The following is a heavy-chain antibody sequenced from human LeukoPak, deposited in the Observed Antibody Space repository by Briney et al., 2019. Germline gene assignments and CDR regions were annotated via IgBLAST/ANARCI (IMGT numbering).Heavy chain of an antibody. CDR3: ARDKNSGSPHDAFDI. J-gene: IGHJ3*02. D-gene: IGHD3-10*01. CDR1: GFTFSSYG. V-gene: IGHV3-30*03. CDR2: ISYDGSNK. Sequence: GGSLRLSCAASGFTFSSYGMHWVRQAPGKGLEWVAVISYDGSNKYYADSVKGRFTISRDNSKNTLYLQMNSLRAEDTAVYYCARDKNSGSPHDAFDIWGQGTMVTVSS.